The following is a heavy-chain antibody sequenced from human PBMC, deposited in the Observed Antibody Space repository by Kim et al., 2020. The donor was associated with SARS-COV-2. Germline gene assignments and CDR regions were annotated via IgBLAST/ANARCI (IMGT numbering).Heavy chain of an antibody. CDR3: ARDEESSGWYANGRFDP. J-gene: IGHJ5*02. V-gene: IGHV3-48*02. CDR1: GFTFSSYS. Sequence: GGSLRLSCAASGFTFSSYSMNWVRQAPGKGLEWVSYISSSSSTIYYADSVKGRFTISRDNAKNSLYLQMNSLRDEDTAVYYCARDEESSGWYANGRFDPWGQGTLVTVSS. D-gene: IGHD6-19*01. CDR2: ISSSSSTI.